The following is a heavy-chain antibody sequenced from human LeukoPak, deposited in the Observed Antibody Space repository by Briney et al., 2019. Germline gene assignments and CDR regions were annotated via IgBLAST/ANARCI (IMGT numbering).Heavy chain of an antibody. CDR1: GFTFSSYS. CDR3: AYGSGSPFDY. V-gene: IGHV3-30*03. D-gene: IGHD3-10*01. J-gene: IGHJ4*02. Sequence: GGSLRLSCAASGFTFSSYSMSWVRQAPGKGLEWVAVISYDGTNKYYADSVKGRFTISRDNSKTTLYLQMNSLRAEDTAVYYCAYGSGSPFDYWGQGTLVTVSS. CDR2: ISYDGTNK.